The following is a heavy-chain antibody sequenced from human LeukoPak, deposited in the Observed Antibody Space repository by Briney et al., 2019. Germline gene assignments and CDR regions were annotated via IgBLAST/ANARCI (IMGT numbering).Heavy chain of an antibody. CDR1: GFTFSTYA. D-gene: IGHD3-10*01. CDR3: ARDSKKQGFRFGELLGSYFDY. J-gene: IGHJ4*02. CDR2: ISNDGSNK. Sequence: GGSLRLSCSASGFTFSTYAIHWVRQAPGKGLEWVALISNDGSNKYYGDSVKGRFTISRDNSKNTLYLQMNSLRAEDTAVYYCARDSKKQGFRFGELLGSYFDYWGQGTLVAVSS. V-gene: IGHV3-30-3*01.